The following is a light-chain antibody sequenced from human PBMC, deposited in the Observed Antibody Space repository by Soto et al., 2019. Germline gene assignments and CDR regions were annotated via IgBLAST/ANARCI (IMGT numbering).Light chain of an antibody. CDR3: AVWDDSLNGVV. CDR1: SSNIGGNY. V-gene: IGLV1-47*01. J-gene: IGLJ3*02. Sequence: QSVVTQPPSASGTPGQRVTISCSGSSSNIGGNYVYWYQHLPGTAPKVLIYKNDHRPSGVPDRFSGSKSDTSASRAISGLRCEDEAHYYCAVWDDSLNGVVFGGGTKLTVL. CDR2: KND.